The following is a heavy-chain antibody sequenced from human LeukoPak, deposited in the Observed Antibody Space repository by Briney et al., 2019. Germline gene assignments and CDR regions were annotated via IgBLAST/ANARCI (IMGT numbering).Heavy chain of an antibody. J-gene: IGHJ4*02. D-gene: IGHD3-16*02. CDR3: ARDSSYYDYVWGSYRYRLDY. CDR2: INTNTGNP. Sequence: EASVKVSCKASGYTFTSYAMHWVRQAPGQGLEWMGWINTNTGNPTYAQGFTGRFVFSLDNSVSTAYLQINSLKAEDTALYYCARDSSYYDYVWGSYRYRLDYWGQGTLVTVSS. CDR1: GYTFTSYA. V-gene: IGHV7-4-1*02.